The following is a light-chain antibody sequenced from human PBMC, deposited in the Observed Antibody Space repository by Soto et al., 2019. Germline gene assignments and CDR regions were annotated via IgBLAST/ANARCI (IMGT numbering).Light chain of an antibody. Sequence: IQLTQSPSPLSASVGDRVTIACRASQDISNFLAWYQQRPRKAPKLLIYSASTLQTGVPSRFSGSGSGTDFTLTISSLQPEDFATYYCQQVKSYPYTSGQGTKLEI. V-gene: IGKV1-9*01. CDR2: SAS. CDR1: QDISNF. J-gene: IGKJ2*01. CDR3: QQVKSYPYT.